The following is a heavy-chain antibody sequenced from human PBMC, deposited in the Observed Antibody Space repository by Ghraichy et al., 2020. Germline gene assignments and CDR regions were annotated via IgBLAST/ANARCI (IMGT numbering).Heavy chain of an antibody. CDR3: ARDFVDTALHGGGMDV. CDR1: GFTFSSYG. J-gene: IGHJ6*02. V-gene: IGHV3-33*01. D-gene: IGHD5-18*01. CDR2: IWYDGSNK. Sequence: GESLNISCAASGFTFSSYGMHWVRQAPGKGLEWVTVIWYDGSNKYYADSVKGRFTISRDNSKNTLYLQMNSLRAEDTAVYYCARDFVDTALHGGGMDVWGQGTTVTVSS.